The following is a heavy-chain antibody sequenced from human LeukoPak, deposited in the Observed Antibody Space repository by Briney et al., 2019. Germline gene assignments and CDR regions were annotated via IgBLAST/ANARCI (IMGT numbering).Heavy chain of an antibody. J-gene: IGHJ4*02. Sequence: SETLSLTCAVYGGSFSGYYWSWIRQPPGKGLEWIGEINHSGSTNYNPSLKSRVTISVDTSKNQFPLKLSSVTAADTAVYYCARRDRYGSGSYYGRYYFDYWGQGTLVTVSS. V-gene: IGHV4-34*01. CDR1: GGSFSGYY. D-gene: IGHD3-10*01. CDR2: INHSGST. CDR3: ARRDRYGSGSYYGRYYFDY.